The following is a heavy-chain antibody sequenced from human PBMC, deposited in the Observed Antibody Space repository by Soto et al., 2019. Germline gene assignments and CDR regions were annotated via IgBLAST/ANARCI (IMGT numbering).Heavy chain of an antibody. CDR2: IISSSRSI. D-gene: IGHD1-26*01. V-gene: IGHV3-21*01. CDR1: GFTFNTYT. J-gene: IGHJ4*02. Sequence: LRLSCAASGFTFNTYTMSWVRQAPGKGLEWVSSIISSSRSIYYADSVKGRFTISRDNAKNSLYLQMNSLRAEDTAIYYCASQEREPPPYYFVSWGQGTLVTVSS. CDR3: ASQEREPPPYYFVS.